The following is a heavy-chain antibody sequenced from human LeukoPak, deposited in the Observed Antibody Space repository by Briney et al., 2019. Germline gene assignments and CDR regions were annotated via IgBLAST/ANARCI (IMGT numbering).Heavy chain of an antibody. V-gene: IGHV4-34*01. J-gene: IGHJ6*03. CDR3: ARHRGTSITMVRRVGYYMDV. D-gene: IGHD3-10*01. CDR1: GGSFSGYY. CDR2: INHSGST. Sequence: SETLSLTCAVYGGSFSGYYWSWIRQPPGKGLEWIGEINHSGSTNYNPSLKSRVTISVDTSKNQFSLKLSSVTAADTAVYYCARHRGTSITMVRRVGYYMDVWGKGTTVTVSS.